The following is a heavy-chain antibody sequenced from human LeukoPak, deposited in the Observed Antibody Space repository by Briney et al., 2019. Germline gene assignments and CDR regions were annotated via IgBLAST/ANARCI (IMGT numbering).Heavy chain of an antibody. CDR3: ARSAEDFWSGYSNWFDP. CDR2: MNQDGSAK. J-gene: IGHJ5*02. D-gene: IGHD3-3*01. CDR1: GFSFSNYW. Sequence: GGSLRLSCAASGFSFSNYWMSWVRQAPGKGLEWVANMNQDGSAKYYVDSVKGRFTISRDNAKSSLYLQMNSLRAEDTAVYYCARSAEDFWSGYSNWFDPWGQGTLVTVSS. V-gene: IGHV3-7*01.